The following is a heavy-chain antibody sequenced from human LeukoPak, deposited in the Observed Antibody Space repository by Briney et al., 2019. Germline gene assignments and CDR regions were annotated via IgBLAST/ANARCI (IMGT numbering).Heavy chain of an antibody. CDR1: GYTFTSYY. V-gene: IGHV1-46*01. D-gene: IGHD5-18*01. J-gene: IGHJ6*03. CDR3: ASAAKGYSYGYYYYYMDV. CDR2: INPSGGST. Sequence: ASVKVSCKASGYTFTSYYMHWVQQAPGQGLEWMGIINPSGGSTSYAQKFQGRVTITRDTSTSTVYMELSSLTSEDTAVYYCASAAKGYSYGYYYYYMDVWGKGTTVTVSS.